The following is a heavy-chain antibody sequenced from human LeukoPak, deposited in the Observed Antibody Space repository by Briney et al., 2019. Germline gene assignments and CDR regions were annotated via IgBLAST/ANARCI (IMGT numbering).Heavy chain of an antibody. CDR3: ARVATRSYDWFDP. J-gene: IGHJ5*02. CDR2: INSDGSTT. CDR1: GFTLNGYW. Sequence: GGSLRLSCAAPGFTLNGYWMLWVRQAPGKGLVWVSRINSDGSTTSYADSVKGRFTISRDNSKNTLYLQMNSLRAEDTAVYFCARVATRSYDWFDPWGQGTLVTVSS. D-gene: IGHD1-26*01. V-gene: IGHV3-74*01.